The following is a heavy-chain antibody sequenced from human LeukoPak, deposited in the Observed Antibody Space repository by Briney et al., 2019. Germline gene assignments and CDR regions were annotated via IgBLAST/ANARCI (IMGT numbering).Heavy chain of an antibody. V-gene: IGHV1-24*01. CDR1: GYTLTEVS. J-gene: IGHJ4*02. Sequence: GASVKVSCKVSGYTLTEVSMHWVRQAPGQGLEWMGGFNPEDVETIYARSFQGRLTVTEDTSTDTAYMELSSLRAEDPAMYYCATEIVGYGDVHYFDSWGQGTLVTVSS. CDR2: FNPEDVET. D-gene: IGHD4-17*01. CDR3: ATEIVGYGDVHYFDS.